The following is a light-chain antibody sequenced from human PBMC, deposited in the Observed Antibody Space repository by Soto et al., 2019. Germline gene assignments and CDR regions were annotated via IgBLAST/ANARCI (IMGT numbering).Light chain of an antibody. CDR1: SSDVGGYNY. Sequence: QSALTQPPSASGSPGQSVTISCTGTSSDVGGYNYVSWYQQHPGKAPKLMIYEVNKRPSGVPDRFSGSKSGNTASLTVSGLQADDEADYYCNSYGGSNNDVVFGGGTKLTVL. V-gene: IGLV2-8*01. CDR2: EVN. CDR3: NSYGGSNNDVV. J-gene: IGLJ2*01.